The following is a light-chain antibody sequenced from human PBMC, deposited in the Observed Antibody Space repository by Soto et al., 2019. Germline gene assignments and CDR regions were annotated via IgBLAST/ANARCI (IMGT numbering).Light chain of an antibody. V-gene: IGKV1-5*03. J-gene: IGKJ1*01. CDR1: QGISSW. CDR2: KAS. CDR3: QHYKTYPWT. Sequence: DIQMTQSPSSVSASVGDRVTITCRASQGISSWLAWYQQKPGKAPKLLIYKASSLESGVPSRFSGSGSGTEFTLTISSLQPDDLASYYCQHYKTYPWTFGQGTKVDIK.